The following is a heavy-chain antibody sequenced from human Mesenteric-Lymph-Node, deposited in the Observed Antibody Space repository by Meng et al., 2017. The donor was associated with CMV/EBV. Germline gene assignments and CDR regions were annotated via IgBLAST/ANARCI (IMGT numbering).Heavy chain of an antibody. J-gene: IGHJ3*02. V-gene: IGHV3-53*05. Sequence: GGSLRLSCAASGFTVSSNYMSWVRQAPGKGLEWVSVIYSCGSTYYADSVKGRFTISRDNSKNTLYLQMNSLRSEDTAVYYCARAPWELAGFDMWGQGTMVTVSS. CDR3: ARAPWELAGFDM. CDR1: GFTVSSNY. D-gene: IGHD1-26*01. CDR2: IYSCGST.